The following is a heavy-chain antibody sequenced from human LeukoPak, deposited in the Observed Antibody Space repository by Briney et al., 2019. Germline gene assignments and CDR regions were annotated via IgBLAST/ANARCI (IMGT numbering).Heavy chain of an antibody. J-gene: IGHJ4*02. CDR1: GVMFPSYW. V-gene: IGHV3-7*04. CDR2: IKQDGSEK. Sequence: GGSLRLSCAASGVMFPSYWMTWVRQAPGTGLEWVANIKQDGSEKYYVDSVKGRFTISRDNAKNSVYLQMNSLRAEDTAVYYCARRHHFGFLDSWGQGTLVTVSS. D-gene: IGHD3-10*01. CDR3: ARRHHFGFLDS.